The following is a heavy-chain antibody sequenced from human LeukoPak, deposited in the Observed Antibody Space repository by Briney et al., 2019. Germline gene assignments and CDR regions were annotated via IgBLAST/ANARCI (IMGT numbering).Heavy chain of an antibody. CDR3: ARVDGGRGDY. Sequence: SETLSLTCTVSGGSISSYYWSWIRQPPGKGLEWIGYIYYSGSTNYNPSLKSRVTISVDTSKNQFSLKLSSVTAADTAVYYCARVDGGRGDYWGQGTLVTVSS. CDR1: GGSISSYY. CDR2: IYYSGST. D-gene: IGHD4-23*01. J-gene: IGHJ4*02. V-gene: IGHV4-59*01.